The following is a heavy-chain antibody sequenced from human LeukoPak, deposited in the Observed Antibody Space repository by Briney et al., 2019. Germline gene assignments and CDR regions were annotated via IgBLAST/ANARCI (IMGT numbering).Heavy chain of an antibody. J-gene: IGHJ4*02. CDR2: IRSKSDGGTP. CDR3: ATPDWTADY. V-gene: IGHV3-15*01. Sequence: GRIRSKSDGGTPNYAAPVKGRFTISRDDSINTVYLQMNSLRTEDTAVYYCATPDWTADYWGQGALVTVSS. D-gene: IGHD1-1*01.